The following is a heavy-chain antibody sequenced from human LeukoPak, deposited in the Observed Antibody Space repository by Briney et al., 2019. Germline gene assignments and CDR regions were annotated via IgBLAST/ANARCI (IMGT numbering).Heavy chain of an antibody. D-gene: IGHD2-8*01. CDR1: GFTFSSYA. CDR3: AIDDCTNGVCYTRDY. CDR2: IIGSGGST. J-gene: IGHJ4*02. Sequence: GGSLRLSCAASGFTFSSYAMTWVRQAPGKGLEWVSAIIGSGGSTYYADSVKGRFTISRDNSKNTLYLQMNSLRAEDTAVYYCAIDDCTNGVCYTRDYWGQGTLVTVSS. V-gene: IGHV3-23*01.